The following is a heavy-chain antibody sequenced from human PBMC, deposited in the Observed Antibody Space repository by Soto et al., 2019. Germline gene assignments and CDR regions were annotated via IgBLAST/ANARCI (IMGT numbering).Heavy chain of an antibody. CDR3: AREPPVDDSSGYYPNPDFDY. D-gene: IGHD3-22*01. V-gene: IGHV1-46*01. J-gene: IGHJ4*02. CDR1: GYTFTSYY. CDR2: INPSGGST. Sequence: QVQLVQSGAEVKKPGASVKVSCKASGYTFTSYYMHWVRQAPGQGLEWMGIINPSGGSTSYAQKCQGRVNITRDTATSTVYMELSSLRSEDTAVYYCAREPPVDDSSGYYPNPDFDYWGQGTLVTVSS.